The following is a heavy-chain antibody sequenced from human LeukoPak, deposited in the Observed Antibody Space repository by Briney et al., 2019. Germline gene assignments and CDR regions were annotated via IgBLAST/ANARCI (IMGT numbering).Heavy chain of an antibody. CDR1: GGSISSYY. CDR3: AGDVPWIKFDY. D-gene: IGHD5-12*01. CDR2: IYYSGST. V-gene: IGHV4-59*08. Sequence: PSETLSLTCTVSGGSISSYYWSWIRQPPGKGLEWIGYIYYSGSTNYNPSLKSRVTISVDTSKNQFSLKLSSVTAADTAVYYCAGDVPWIKFDYWGQGTLVTVSS. J-gene: IGHJ4*02.